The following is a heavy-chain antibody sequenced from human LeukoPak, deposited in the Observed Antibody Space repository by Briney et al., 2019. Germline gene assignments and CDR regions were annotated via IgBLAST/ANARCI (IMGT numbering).Heavy chain of an antibody. J-gene: IGHJ4*02. Sequence: GGSLRLSCAASGFTFSSYSMNWVRQAPGKGLEWVSSISSSSSYIYYADSVKGRFTISRDNSKNTLYLQMNSLRAEDTAVYYCASERRDGYNFFDYWGQGTLVTVSS. V-gene: IGHV3-21*04. CDR3: ASERRDGYNFFDY. D-gene: IGHD5-24*01. CDR1: GFTFSSYS. CDR2: ISSSSSYI.